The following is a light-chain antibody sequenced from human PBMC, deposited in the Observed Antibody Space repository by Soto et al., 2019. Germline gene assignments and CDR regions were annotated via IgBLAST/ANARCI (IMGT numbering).Light chain of an antibody. V-gene: IGLV2-23*01. CDR2: EDT. J-gene: IGLJ3*02. CDR3: QAYDYSLTASV. CDR1: SSDVGNYNL. Sequence: QSALTQPASVSGSPGQSITISCTGTSSDVGNYNLVSWYQQHPGKAPKLMIYEDTKRPSGVSDRFSGSKSGNTASLTISGLQAEDEAHYYCQAYDYSLTASVFGGGTKLTVL.